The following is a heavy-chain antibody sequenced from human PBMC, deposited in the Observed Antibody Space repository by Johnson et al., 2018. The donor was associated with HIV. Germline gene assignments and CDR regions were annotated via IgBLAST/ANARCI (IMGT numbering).Heavy chain of an antibody. J-gene: IGHJ3*02. CDR1: GFSVSSKY. CDR3: ARDPFPRFYAFDI. V-gene: IGHV3-66*01. CDR2: IFGGGTT. Sequence: VQLVESGGGLVQPGGSLRLSCAASGFSVSSKYMSWVRQAPGKGREWVSVIFGGGTTYYTDSVKGRFTISRDNSKNTLYLQMNSLRAEDTAVYYCARDPFPRFYAFDIWGQGTMVTVSS.